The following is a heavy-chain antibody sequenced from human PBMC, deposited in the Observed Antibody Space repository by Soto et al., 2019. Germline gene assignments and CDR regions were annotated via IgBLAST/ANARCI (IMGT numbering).Heavy chain of an antibody. CDR2: IYYSGST. J-gene: IGHJ2*01. V-gene: IGHV4-31*03. CDR3: ARGTYCGGDCYWYFDL. CDR1: GGSITSGGYY. D-gene: IGHD2-21*02. Sequence: QVQLQESGPGLVKPSQTLSLTCTVSGGSITSGGYYWTWIRPHPGKGLEWIGYIYYSGSTYYNPSLKSRVTISVDTSKNQFSLKQSSVTAADTAVYYCARGTYCGGDCYWYFDLWGRGTLVTVSS.